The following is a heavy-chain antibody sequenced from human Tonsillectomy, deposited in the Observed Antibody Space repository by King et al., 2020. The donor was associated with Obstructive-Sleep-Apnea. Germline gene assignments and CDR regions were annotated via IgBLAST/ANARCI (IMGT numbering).Heavy chain of an antibody. J-gene: IGHJ3*02. CDR2: IDRDGSGT. CDR1: GFTFNSNW. Sequence: VQLVESGGDLVQPGGSLRLSCAASGFTFNSNWMHWVRQAPGEGLVWVSRIDRDGSGTTYADGVKGRFTISRDNAKNTLYLQMNSLRVEDTAVYYCAREYCSGGTCYSGFGFDIWGQGTVVTVSS. D-gene: IGHD2-15*01. CDR3: AREYCSGGTCYSGFGFDI. V-gene: IGHV3-74*01.